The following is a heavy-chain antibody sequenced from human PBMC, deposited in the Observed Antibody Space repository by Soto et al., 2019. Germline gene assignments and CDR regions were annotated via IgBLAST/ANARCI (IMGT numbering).Heavy chain of an antibody. D-gene: IGHD2-8*01. CDR1: GGSISRYY. CDR2: AYYSGDT. V-gene: IGHV4-59*01. J-gene: IGHJ5*02. CDR3: ARDRSTYGGGGTGEVKENWFDP. Sequence: SEILSLTCSVSGGSISRYYWSLIRQPPGKGLEWIGYAYYSGDTGYNPSLQSRVTMAVDTSKNQVSLKLTSVTAADTAVYYCARDRSTYGGGGTGEVKENWFDPWGQGSLVTVSS.